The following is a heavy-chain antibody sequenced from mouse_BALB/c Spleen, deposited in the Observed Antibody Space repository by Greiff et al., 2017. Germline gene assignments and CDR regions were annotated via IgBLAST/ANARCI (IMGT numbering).Heavy chain of an antibody. CDR1: GFTFSNYW. CDR2: IRLKSNNYAT. J-gene: IGHJ2*01. Sequence: LQQSGGGLVQPGGSMKLSCVASGFTFSNYWMNWVRQSPEKGLEWVAEIRLKSNNYATHYAESVKGRFTISRDDSKSSVYLQMNNLRAEDTGIYYCTRVLRYYFDYWGQGTTLTVSS. V-gene: IGHV6-6*02. D-gene: IGHD1-1*01. CDR3: TRVLRYYFDY.